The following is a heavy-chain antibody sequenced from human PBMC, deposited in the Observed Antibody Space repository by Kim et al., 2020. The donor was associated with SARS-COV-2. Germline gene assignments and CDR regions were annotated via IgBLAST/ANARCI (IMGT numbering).Heavy chain of an antibody. V-gene: IGHV1-3*01. Sequence: SPKFQGRVTITRDTSASPAYMELSSLRSEDTAVYYCAGELGRYYYYGMDVWGQGTTVTVSS. J-gene: IGHJ6*02. CDR3: AGELGRYYYYGMDV. D-gene: IGHD3-3*01.